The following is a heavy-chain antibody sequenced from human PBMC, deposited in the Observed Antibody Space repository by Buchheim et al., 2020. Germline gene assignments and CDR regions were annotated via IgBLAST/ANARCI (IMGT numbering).Heavy chain of an antibody. CDR3: ARSPLGTWAFRTTFDY. J-gene: IGHJ4*02. CDR1: GGSLNTGGHY. V-gene: IGHV4-31*03. CDR2: IYYTGST. D-gene: IGHD1-1*01. Sequence: QVQLQESGPGLVKPSQTLSLTCNVSGGSLNTGGHYWSWIRQLPGKGLEWIGYIYYTGSTKYNSSLKGRLSISVDTSKNQFSLKLNSVTATDTAVYYCARSPLGTWAFRTTFDYWGQG.